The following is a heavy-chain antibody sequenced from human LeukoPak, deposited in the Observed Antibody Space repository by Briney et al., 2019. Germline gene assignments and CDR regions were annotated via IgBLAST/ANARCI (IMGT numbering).Heavy chain of an antibody. CDR2: ISGSGDTT. Sequence: GGSLRLSCGASGFTFSTYGMTWVRQAPGKGPEWVSGISGSGDTTKYADSVKGRFTISRDTSKDTLYLQMNSLRAEDTAVYYCAKDKTTVTLWGQGTLVTVSS. CDR1: GFTFSTYG. J-gene: IGHJ4*02. D-gene: IGHD4-11*01. V-gene: IGHV3-23*01. CDR3: AKDKTTVTL.